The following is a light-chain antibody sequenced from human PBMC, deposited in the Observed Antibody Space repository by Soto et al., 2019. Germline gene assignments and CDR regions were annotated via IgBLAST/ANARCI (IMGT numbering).Light chain of an antibody. CDR1: QVIGSRY. CDR2: DAS. V-gene: IGKV3D-20*02. CDR3: QQRSQWPPMT. Sequence: EIVMTQSPGTLSLSPGERATISCRASQVIGSRYLAWYHQKSGQAPRLLIYDASSRATGVPARFSGSGSGTDFSLTISSLEPEDVAVYYCQQRSQWPPMTFGQGTRLEMK. J-gene: IGKJ5*01.